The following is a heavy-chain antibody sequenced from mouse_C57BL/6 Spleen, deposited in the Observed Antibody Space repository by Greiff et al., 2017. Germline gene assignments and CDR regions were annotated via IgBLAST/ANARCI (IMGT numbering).Heavy chain of an antibody. CDR3: ARHADYYGSSYDWYFDV. D-gene: IGHD1-1*01. CDR2: ISGGGGNT. J-gene: IGHJ1*03. CDR1: GFTFSSYT. Sequence: EVQGVESGGGLVKPGGSLKLSCAASGFTFSSYTMSWVRQTPEKRLEWVATISGGGGNTYYPDSVKGRFTISRDNAKNTLYLQMGSLRSEDTALYYCARHADYYGSSYDWYFDVWGTGTTVTVSS. V-gene: IGHV5-9*01.